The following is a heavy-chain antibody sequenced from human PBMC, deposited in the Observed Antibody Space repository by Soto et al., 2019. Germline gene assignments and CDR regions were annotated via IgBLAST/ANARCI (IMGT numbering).Heavy chain of an antibody. CDR2: ISYDGSNK. CDR3: AGEWLSDYYYYGMDV. Sequence: PGGSLRLSCAASGFTFSSYSMHWVRQAPGKGLEWVAVISYDGSNKYYADSVKGRFTISRDNSKNTLYLQMNSLRAEDTAVYYCAGEWLSDYYYYGMDVWGQGTTVTVSS. D-gene: IGHD3-22*01. CDR1: GFTFSSYS. V-gene: IGHV3-30-3*01. J-gene: IGHJ6*02.